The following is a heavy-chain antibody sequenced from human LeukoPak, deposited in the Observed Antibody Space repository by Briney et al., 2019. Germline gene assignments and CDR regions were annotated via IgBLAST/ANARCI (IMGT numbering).Heavy chain of an antibody. V-gene: IGHV3-74*01. Sequence: PGGSLRLSCVASGFTFSSYWMHWVRQAPGKGLVWVSRINSDGSSTSYADSVKGRFTISRDNAKNTLYLQMNSLRAEDTAVYYCARAQQQLDFYYYYYYMDVWGKGTTVTISS. CDR3: ARAQQQLDFYYYYYYMDV. J-gene: IGHJ6*03. CDR1: GFTFSSYW. CDR2: INSDGSST. D-gene: IGHD6-13*01.